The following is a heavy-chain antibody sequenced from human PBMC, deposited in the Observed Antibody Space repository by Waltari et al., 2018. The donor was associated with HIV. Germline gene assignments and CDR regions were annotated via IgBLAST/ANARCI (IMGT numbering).Heavy chain of an antibody. CDR2: IDHSGGT. Sequence: QVQLQESGPGLVKPSETLSLTCAVSGYSISSGYYWGWIRQPPGKGLEWIGSIDHSGGTYDNPALKSRVTISVDTSKNQFARKLGSVTAADTAVYYCARVYGYSGSYPGAPDDYWGQGTLVTVSS. CDR3: ARVYGYSGSYPGAPDDY. CDR1: GYSISSGYY. V-gene: IGHV4-38-2*01. D-gene: IGHD1-26*01. J-gene: IGHJ4*02.